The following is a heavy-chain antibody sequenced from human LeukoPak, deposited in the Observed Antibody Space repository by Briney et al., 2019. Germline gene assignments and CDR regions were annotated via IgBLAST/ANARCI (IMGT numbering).Heavy chain of an antibody. V-gene: IGHV1-69*13. Sequence: GASVKVSCKASGGTFSSYAISWVRQAPGQGLEWMGGIIPIFGTANYAQKFQGRVTITADESTSTAYMELSSLRSEDTAVYYCARGNSLPGIAVAGYVYWGQGTLVTVSS. CDR1: GGTFSSYA. CDR2: IIPIFGTA. CDR3: ARGNSLPGIAVAGYVY. J-gene: IGHJ4*02. D-gene: IGHD6-19*01.